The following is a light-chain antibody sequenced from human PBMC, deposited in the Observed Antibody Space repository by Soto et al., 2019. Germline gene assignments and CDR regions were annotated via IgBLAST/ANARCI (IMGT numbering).Light chain of an antibody. CDR1: QGISSR. Sequence: DIQMTQSPSSVSASVGDRVTITCRASQGISSRLAWYQQKPGKAPNLLIYAASSLQSGVPSRFSGSGSDTYFTLTIGSLQPEDFATYYGEQSNSLPLTFGGGTKVEIK. CDR2: AAS. V-gene: IGKV1-12*01. J-gene: IGKJ4*01. CDR3: EQSNSLPLT.